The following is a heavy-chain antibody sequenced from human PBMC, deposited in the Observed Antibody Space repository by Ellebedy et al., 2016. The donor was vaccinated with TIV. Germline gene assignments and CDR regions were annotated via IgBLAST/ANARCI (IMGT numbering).Heavy chain of an antibody. Sequence: GGSLRLSCAASGFTFTNAWVSWVRQAPGKGLEWVGRIKSKTDAGTRDFAAPVKGRFLISRDVSKSTVYLQMTSLKIGDTAVYYCSAGTGKTDFDYWGQGTLVTVSS. J-gene: IGHJ4*02. D-gene: IGHD7-27*01. CDR1: GFTFTNAW. V-gene: IGHV3-15*01. CDR3: SAGTGKTDFDY. CDR2: IKSKTDAGTR.